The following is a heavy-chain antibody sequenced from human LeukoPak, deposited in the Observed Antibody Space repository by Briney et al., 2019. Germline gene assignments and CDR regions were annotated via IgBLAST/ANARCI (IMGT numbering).Heavy chain of an antibody. CDR2: ISYDSSRK. CDR3: AREDFRSHFDY. CDR1: GFTFSSYA. V-gene: IGHV3-30-3*01. J-gene: IGHJ4*02. D-gene: IGHD3/OR15-3a*01. Sequence: PGGSLRLSCAASGFTFSSYAMDWVRQAPGKGLEWVAAISYDSSRKFYADSVKGRFTISRDDSKNSLYLQMNSLRAEDTAVYYCAREDFRSHFDYWGQGTLVTVSS.